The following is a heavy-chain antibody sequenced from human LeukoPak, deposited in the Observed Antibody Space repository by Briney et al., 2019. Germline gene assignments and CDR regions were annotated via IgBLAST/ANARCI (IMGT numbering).Heavy chain of an antibody. CDR2: ISYDGNNK. V-gene: IGHV3-30*18. CDR3: AKSSVRWAFDY. D-gene: IGHD4-23*01. CDR1: GFTFSSYG. Sequence: PGGSLRLSCAASGFTFSSYGIHWVRQAPGKGLEWVAVISYDGNNKYYADSVKGRFTISRDNSKNTLYLQMNSLRAEDTALYYCAKSSVRWAFDYWGQGILVTVSS. J-gene: IGHJ4*02.